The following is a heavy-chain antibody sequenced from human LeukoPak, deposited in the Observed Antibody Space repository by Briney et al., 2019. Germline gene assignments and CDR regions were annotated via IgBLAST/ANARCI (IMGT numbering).Heavy chain of an antibody. D-gene: IGHD3-22*01. V-gene: IGHV4-4*07. CDR2: IYTGGST. Sequence: SETLSLTCSVSGGSVGSFSIYYWSWVRQPAGKGLEWIGRIYTGGSTSTSYNPSLKSRVSISVDKSKNHFSLTLRSVTAADTAVYYCAMYNYDTSGFDYWGQGTRVTASS. CDR1: GGSVGSFSIYY. J-gene: IGHJ4*02. CDR3: AMYNYDTSGFDY.